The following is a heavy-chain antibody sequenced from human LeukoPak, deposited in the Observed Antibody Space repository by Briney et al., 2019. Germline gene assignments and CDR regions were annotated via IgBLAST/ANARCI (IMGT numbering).Heavy chain of an antibody. CDR3: AKGRWDQLLSEIDY. D-gene: IGHD2-2*01. CDR1: GFTFSSYA. J-gene: IGHJ4*02. CDR2: ISGSGGNT. Sequence: GGSLRLSGAASGFTFSSYAMSWVRQAPGKGPEWVSGISGSGGNTDYADSVKGRFTISRDNSKNTLCLQMNSLRAEDTAVYYCAKGRWDQLLSEIDYWGQGTLVTVSS. V-gene: IGHV3-23*01.